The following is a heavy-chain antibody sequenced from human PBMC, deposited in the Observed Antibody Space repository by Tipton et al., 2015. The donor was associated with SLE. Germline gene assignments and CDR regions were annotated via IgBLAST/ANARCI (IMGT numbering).Heavy chain of an antibody. J-gene: IGHJ4*02. CDR2: ISSDGSNK. V-gene: IGHV3-30-3*01. CDR1: GFTFSIYA. D-gene: IGHD6-19*01. Sequence: SLRLSCAASGFTFSIYAMHWVRQAPGKGLEWVAVISSDGSNKYYADSVKGRFTISRDNSKNTLYLQMNSLRAEDTAVYYCAAYSSVWSSPGPWVYWGQGTLVTVSS. CDR3: AAYSSVWSSPGPWVY.